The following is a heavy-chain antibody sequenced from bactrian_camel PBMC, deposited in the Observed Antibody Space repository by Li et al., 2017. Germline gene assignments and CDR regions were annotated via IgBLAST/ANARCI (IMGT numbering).Heavy chain of an antibody. CDR2: IDSDGST. Sequence: QVQLVESGGGSVQAGGSLRLSCAVSGDTAGYFCMGWFRQAPGKEREGVAAIDSDGSTSYADSVKGRFTISQDNAKNTLYLQMNSLKPEDTAMYYCAADHNRLWVGCGGMRGNYWGQGTQVTVS. CDR1: GDTAGYFC. CDR3: AADHNRLWVGCGGMRGNY. V-gene: IGHV3S55*01. D-gene: IGHD5*01. J-gene: IGHJ4*01.